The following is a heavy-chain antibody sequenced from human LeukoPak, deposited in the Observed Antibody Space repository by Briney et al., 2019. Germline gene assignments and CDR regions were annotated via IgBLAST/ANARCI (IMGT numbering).Heavy chain of an antibody. CDR3: ARVRQQLVQGLSGFDP. J-gene: IGHJ5*02. CDR1: GYTFTDYY. Sequence: ASVKVSCKASGYTFTDYYMHWVRQAPGQGLEWMGWINPKSGGTNYAQKLQGRVTMTRDTSISTAYMELSRLRSDDTAVYYCARVRQQLVQGLSGFDPWGQGTLVTVSS. D-gene: IGHD6-13*01. CDR2: INPKSGGT. V-gene: IGHV1-2*02.